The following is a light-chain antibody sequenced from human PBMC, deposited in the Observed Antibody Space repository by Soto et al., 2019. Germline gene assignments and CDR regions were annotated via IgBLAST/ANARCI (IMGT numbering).Light chain of an antibody. Sequence: SYELTQPPSVSVAPGKTARITCGGNNIGTKSVHWYQQKPGQAPVLVIYYDSDRPSGIPERFSGSNSGNTATLTISRVEAGDEADYYCQVWDGRSDHPVFGGGTKVTVL. V-gene: IGLV3-21*04. CDR1: NIGTKS. CDR2: YDS. J-gene: IGLJ2*01. CDR3: QVWDGRSDHPV.